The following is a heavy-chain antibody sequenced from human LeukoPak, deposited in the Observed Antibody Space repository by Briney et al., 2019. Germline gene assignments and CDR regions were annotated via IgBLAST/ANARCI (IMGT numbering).Heavy chain of an antibody. CDR2: VSGSGAYT. CDR3: ARIDAFDI. CDR1: GFTFSSYA. V-gene: IGHV3-23*01. Sequence: GGSLRLSCAASGFTFSSYAISWVRQAPGKGLEWVSAVSGSGAYTYYADSVKGRFTISRDNAKNSLYLQMNSLRAEDTAVYYCARIDAFDIWGQGTMVTVSS. J-gene: IGHJ3*02.